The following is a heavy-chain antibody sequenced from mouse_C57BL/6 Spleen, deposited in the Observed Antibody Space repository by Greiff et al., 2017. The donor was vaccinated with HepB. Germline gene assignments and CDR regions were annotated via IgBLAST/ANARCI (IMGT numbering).Heavy chain of an antibody. D-gene: IGHD3-2*02. CDR3: AREFGSSGYAAMDY. Sequence: DVQLQESGGDLVKPGGSLKLSCAASGFTFSSYGMSWVRQTPDKRLEWVATISSGGSYTYYPDSVKGRFTISRDNAKNTLYLQMSSLKSEDTAMYYCAREFGSSGYAAMDYWGQGTSVTVSS. J-gene: IGHJ4*01. CDR1: GFTFSSYG. V-gene: IGHV5-6*01. CDR2: ISSGGSYT.